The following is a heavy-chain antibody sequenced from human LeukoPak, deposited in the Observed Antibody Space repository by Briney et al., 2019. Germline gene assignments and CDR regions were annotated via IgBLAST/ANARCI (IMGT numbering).Heavy chain of an antibody. V-gene: IGHV3-48*01. Sequence: GGSLRLSCAASGFTFSSYSMNWVRQAPGKGLEWVSYISSSSSTIYYADSVKGRFTISRDNSKNTLYLQMNSLRAEDTAVYYCAGCYDTSGSHAFDIWGQGTMVTVSS. D-gene: IGHD3-22*01. CDR2: ISSSSSTI. J-gene: IGHJ3*02. CDR3: AGCYDTSGSHAFDI. CDR1: GFTFSSYS.